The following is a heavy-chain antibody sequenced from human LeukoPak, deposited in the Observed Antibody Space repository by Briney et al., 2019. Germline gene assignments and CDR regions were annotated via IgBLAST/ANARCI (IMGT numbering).Heavy chain of an antibody. Sequence: PGGSLRLSCAASGFTFSRYSMNEVPQAPGKGLEWVSSISSSSSYIYYADSVKGRFTISRDNAKNSLYLQMNSLRAEDTAVYYCAREQLGYYYDSSGYLYWGQGTPVTVSS. V-gene: IGHV3-21*01. CDR2: ISSSSSYI. D-gene: IGHD3-22*01. J-gene: IGHJ4*02. CDR1: GFTFSRYS. CDR3: AREQLGYYYDSSGYLY.